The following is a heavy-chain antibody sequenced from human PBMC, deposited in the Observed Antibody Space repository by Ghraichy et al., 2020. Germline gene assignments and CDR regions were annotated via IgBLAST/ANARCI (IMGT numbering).Heavy chain of an antibody. CDR2: MNPNSGNT. J-gene: IGHJ4*02. CDR1: GYTFTSYD. V-gene: IGHV1-8*01. Sequence: ASVKVSCKASGYTFTSYDINWVRQATGQGLEWMGWMNPNSGNTGYAQKFQGRVTMTRNTSISTAYMELSSLRSEDTAVYYCARGENCGGDCYSDYWGQGTLVTVSS. D-gene: IGHD2-21*02. CDR3: ARGENCGGDCYSDY.